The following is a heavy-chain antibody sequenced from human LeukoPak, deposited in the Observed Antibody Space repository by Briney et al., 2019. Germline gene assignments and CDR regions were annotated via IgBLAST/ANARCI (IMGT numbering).Heavy chain of an antibody. D-gene: IGHD6-19*01. CDR2: IGIRGDT. J-gene: IGHJ4*02. V-gene: IGHV3-13*01. CDR1: GFTFIDYD. Sequence: GGSLRLSCAAFGFTFIDYDMHWVRQVIGKGLEWVSAIGIRGDTHYSGSVKGRFTISRENAESSLYLQMNSLRAEDTAVYYCARGGIQVSGIDEFDYWGQGTLVTVSS. CDR3: ARGGIQVSGIDEFDY.